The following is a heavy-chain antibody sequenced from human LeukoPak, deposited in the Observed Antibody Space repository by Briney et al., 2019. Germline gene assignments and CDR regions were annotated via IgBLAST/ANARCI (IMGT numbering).Heavy chain of an antibody. CDR3: ARELGEGLVNWFDP. CDR1: GVTLSSYA. CDR2: ISSSGSGGNT. Sequence: GGSLRLSCAASGVTLSSYAMSWARQAPGKGLEWVSRISSSGSGGNTYYADSVKGRFTISRDNSKNTLYLQMNSLRAEDTAVYYCARELGEGLVNWFDPWGQGTLVTVSS. D-gene: IGHD3-16*01. V-gene: IGHV3-23*01. J-gene: IGHJ5*02.